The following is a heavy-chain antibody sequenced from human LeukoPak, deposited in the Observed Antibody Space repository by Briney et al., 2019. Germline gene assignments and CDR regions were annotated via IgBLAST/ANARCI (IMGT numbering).Heavy chain of an antibody. J-gene: IGHJ5*02. CDR1: GGSISSGSYY. V-gene: IGHV4-61*02. D-gene: IGHD6-13*01. CDR2: IYTSGST. Sequence: SGTLSLTCTVSGGSISSGSYYWSWIRQFAGKGLEWIGRIYTSGSTNYNPSLKSRVAISLDTSKNQFSLKLSSVTAADTAVYYCARGVSSTWLYWFDPWGQGTLVTVSS. CDR3: ARGVSSTWLYWFDP.